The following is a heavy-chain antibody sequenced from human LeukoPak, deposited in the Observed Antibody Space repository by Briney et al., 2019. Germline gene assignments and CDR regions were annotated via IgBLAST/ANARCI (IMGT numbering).Heavy chain of an antibody. J-gene: IGHJ4*02. CDR3: AKDLRGTGSRPGGFCDY. CDR2: ISGSGDIT. D-gene: IGHD1-26*01. Sequence: GGSLRLSCAASGFTFSNYTMSWVRQAPGRGLEWVSTISGSGDITYYGNSVKGRFSISRGNLKNTLYLQMDSLRDEDTAVYYCAKDLRGTGSRPGGFCDYWGRGTLVTVSS. CDR1: GFTFSNYT. V-gene: IGHV3-23*01.